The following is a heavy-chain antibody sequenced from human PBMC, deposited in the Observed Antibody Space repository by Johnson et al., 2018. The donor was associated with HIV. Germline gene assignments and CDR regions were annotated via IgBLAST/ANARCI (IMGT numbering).Heavy chain of an antibody. D-gene: IGHD4-23*01. CDR2: IYHDGTNK. CDR3: AKARSLLDYGGFDAFDI. Sequence: QVQLVESGGGVVQPGRSLRLSCAASGFTFSSYAMHWVRQAPGKGLEWVAIIYHDGTNKYYADSVKGRFTISRDNSKNTLSLQMISLRAEDTAMYYCAKARSLLDYGGFDAFDIRGQGTLVIVSS. CDR1: GFTFSSYA. V-gene: IGHV3-33*06. J-gene: IGHJ3*02.